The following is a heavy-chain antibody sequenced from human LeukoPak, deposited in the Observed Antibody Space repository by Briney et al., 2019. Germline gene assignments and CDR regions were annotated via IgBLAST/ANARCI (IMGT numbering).Heavy chain of an antibody. J-gene: IGHJ6*03. CDR2: ISSSSSTI. CDR3: ARGDFWSGNYYYYMDV. Sequence: GGSLRLSCAASGFSFSSYSMNWVRQAPGKGLEWVSYISSSSSTIYYADSVKGRFTISRDNAKNSLYLQMNSLRAEGTAVYYCARGDFWSGNYYYYMDVWGKGTTVTASS. V-gene: IGHV3-48*01. D-gene: IGHD3-3*01. CDR1: GFSFSSYS.